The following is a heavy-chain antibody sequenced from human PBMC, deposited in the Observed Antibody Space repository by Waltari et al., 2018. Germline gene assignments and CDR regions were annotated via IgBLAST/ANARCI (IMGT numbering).Heavy chain of an antibody. V-gene: IGHV4-4*02. J-gene: IGHJ4*02. CDR1: GGSIRSSNW. Sequence: QVQLQESGPGLVKPSGTLSLTCAVSGGSIRSSNWWSWVRQLPGQGLEWIGEIYHSGSTNYNPSLKSRVTISVDKSKNQFSLKLSSVTAADTAVYYCGVRASYNYERETNQGADYWGQGTLVTVSS. CDR2: IYHSGST. D-gene: IGHD3-22*01. CDR3: GVRASYNYERETNQGADY.